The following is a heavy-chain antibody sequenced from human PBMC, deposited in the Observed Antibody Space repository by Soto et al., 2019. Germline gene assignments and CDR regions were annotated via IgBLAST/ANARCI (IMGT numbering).Heavy chain of an antibody. CDR1: GGSISSGGYY. D-gene: IGHD6-19*01. J-gene: IGHJ3*02. V-gene: IGHV4-31*03. Sequence: QVQLQESGPGLVKPSQTLSLTCTVSGGSISSGGYYWSWIRQHPGKGLEWIGYIYYSGSTYYNPSLKSRVTISVDASKNQFSLKLSSVTAADTAVYYCARETSSGGDASDIWGQGTMVTVSS. CDR2: IYYSGST. CDR3: ARETSSGGDASDI.